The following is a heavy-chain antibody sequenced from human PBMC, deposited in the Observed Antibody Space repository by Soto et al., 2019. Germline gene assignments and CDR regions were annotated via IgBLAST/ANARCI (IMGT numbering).Heavy chain of an antibody. D-gene: IGHD3-16*02. CDR2: IYYSGST. CDR3: ARHGIWGSYRYGFDY. V-gene: IGHV4-59*08. J-gene: IGHJ4*02. Sequence: PSETLSLTCTVSGGSISSYYWSWIRQPPGKGLEWIGYIYYSGSTNYNPSLKSRVTISVDTSKNQFSLKLSSVTAADTAVHYCARHGIWGSYRYGFDYWGQGTLVTVSS. CDR1: GGSISSYY.